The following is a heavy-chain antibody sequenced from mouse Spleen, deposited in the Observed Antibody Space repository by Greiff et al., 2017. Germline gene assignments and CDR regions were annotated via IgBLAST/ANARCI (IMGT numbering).Heavy chain of an antibody. CDR3: TRTVLYYFDY. CDR2: IDPETGGT. Sequence: VQLQQSGAELVRPGASVTLSCKASGYTFPDYEMHWVKQTPVPGLEWIGAIDPETGGTAYNQKFKGKAILTADKSSSTAYMELRSLTSEDSAVYYCTRTVLYYFDYWGQGTTLTVSS. J-gene: IGHJ2*01. CDR1: GYTFPDYE. V-gene: IGHV1-15*01.